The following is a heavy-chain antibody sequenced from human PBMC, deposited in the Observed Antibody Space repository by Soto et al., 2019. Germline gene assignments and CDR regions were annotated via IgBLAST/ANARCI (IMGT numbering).Heavy chain of an antibody. Sequence: SVKVSCKASGGTFSSYAISWVRQAPGQGLEWMGGIIPIFGTANYAQKFQGRVTITADESTSTAYMELSSLRSEDTAVYYCASLGYCSGGSCYYHPDWGQGTLVTVSS. D-gene: IGHD2-15*01. V-gene: IGHV1-69*13. J-gene: IGHJ4*02. CDR2: IIPIFGTA. CDR1: GGTFSSYA. CDR3: ASLGYCSGGSCYYHPD.